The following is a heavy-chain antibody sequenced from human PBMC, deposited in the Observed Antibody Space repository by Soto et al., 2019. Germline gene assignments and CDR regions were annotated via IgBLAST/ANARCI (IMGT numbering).Heavy chain of an antibody. Sequence: GGSLRLSCAASGFTFSDHYMTWIRQSPGKGLEWVSYISSDSATIYYTDSVQGRFTVSRDNAKNSVYLQMNSLRAEDTAVYYCASDPYYYASYYWGQGTLVTVSS. D-gene: IGHD3-10*01. J-gene: IGHJ4*02. CDR3: ASDPYYYASYY. CDR1: GFTFSDHY. V-gene: IGHV3-11*01. CDR2: ISSDSATI.